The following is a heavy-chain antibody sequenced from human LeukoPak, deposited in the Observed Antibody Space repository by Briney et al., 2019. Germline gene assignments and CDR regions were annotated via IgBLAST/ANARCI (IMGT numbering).Heavy chain of an antibody. CDR2: IYYSGST. D-gene: IGHD5-12*01. Sequence: KASETLSLTCTVAGGSMSSYYWSWIRQPPGKGLEWSGYIYYSGSTNYNPSPKSRVTISVEKYKNQFSLKLSSVTAADTAVYYCTRGTYGGYDRWFDYWGQGTLVIVSS. CDR1: GGSMSSYY. CDR3: TRGTYGGYDRWFDY. V-gene: IGHV4-59*01. J-gene: IGHJ5*01.